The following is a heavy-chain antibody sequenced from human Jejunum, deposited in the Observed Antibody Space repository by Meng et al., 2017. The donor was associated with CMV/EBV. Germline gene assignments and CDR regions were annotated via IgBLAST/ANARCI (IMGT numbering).Heavy chain of an antibody. CDR3: AKRITSARGTKLSSMDV. J-gene: IGHJ6*02. D-gene: IGHD3-10*01. CDR1: SYE. Sequence: SYEFNWVRQAPGNGLEWVSDIYAGFSTYYADSVKGRFTISRDNSKNTLYLQMDSLRAADTAVYYCAKRITSARGTKLSSMDVWGQGTTVTVSS. CDR2: IYAGFST. V-gene: IGHV3-23*03.